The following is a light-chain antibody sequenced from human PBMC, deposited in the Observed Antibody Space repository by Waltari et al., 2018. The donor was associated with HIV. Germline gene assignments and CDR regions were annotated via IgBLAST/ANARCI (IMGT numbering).Light chain of an antibody. CDR3: QQYYGSPRT. J-gene: IGKJ1*01. Sequence: DIVMTQSPDSLAVSLGERDTVNCKSSHSILYNFNNRTCLAWYQQKPGQPPKLLIYWASTRASGVPDRFSGSGSAADFTLTISDLQAEDVAVYYCQQYYGSPRTFGQGTRLEIK. CDR2: WAS. V-gene: IGKV4-1*01. CDR1: HSILYNFNNRTC.